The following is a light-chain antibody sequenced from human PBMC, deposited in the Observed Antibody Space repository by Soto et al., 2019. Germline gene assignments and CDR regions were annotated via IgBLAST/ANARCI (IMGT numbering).Light chain of an antibody. Sequence: DIQMTQSPSSVSASVGDRVTITCRASQSISSWLAWYQQKPGTVPKLLIYAASSLQSGVPSRFSGRGAGKEFTLTITSLQPEDFGNYYCQQGDSFPITFGQGTRLEIK. CDR1: QSISSW. J-gene: IGKJ5*01. CDR2: AAS. V-gene: IGKV1-12*01. CDR3: QQGDSFPIT.